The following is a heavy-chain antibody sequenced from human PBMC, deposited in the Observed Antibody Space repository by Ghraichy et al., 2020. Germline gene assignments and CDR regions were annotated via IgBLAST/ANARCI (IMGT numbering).Heavy chain of an antibody. Sequence: SETLSLTCTVSGGSISSYYWSWIRQPPGKGLEWIGYIYYSGSTNYNPSLKSRVTISVDTSKNQFSLKLSSVTAADTAVYYCARDNVGALKGRSIDIWGQGTMVTVSS. CDR3: ARDNVGALKGRSIDI. CDR2: IYYSGST. V-gene: IGHV4-59*01. J-gene: IGHJ3*02. CDR1: GGSISSYY. D-gene: IGHD1-26*01.